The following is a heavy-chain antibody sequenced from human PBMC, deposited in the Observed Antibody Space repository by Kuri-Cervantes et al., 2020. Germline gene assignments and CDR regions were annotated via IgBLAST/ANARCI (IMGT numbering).Heavy chain of an antibody. J-gene: IGHJ4*02. CDR2: ISWDSGTI. CDR3: ALLGAYGSGSYAPHLDY. Sequence: GGSLRLSCAASGFGIDDYAIHWVRQAPGKGLEWVAGISWDSGTIGYADSVKGRFTISRDNAKNAIYLQMNSLRLDDTAFYYCALLGAYGSGSYAPHLDYWGQGTQVTVSS. D-gene: IGHD3-10*01. CDR1: GFGIDDYA. V-gene: IGHV3-9*01.